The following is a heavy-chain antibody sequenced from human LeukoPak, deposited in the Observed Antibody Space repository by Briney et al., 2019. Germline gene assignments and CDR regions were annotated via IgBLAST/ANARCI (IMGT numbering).Heavy chain of an antibody. J-gene: IGHJ5*02. CDR2: IYYSGST. Sequence: PSETLSLTCTVSGGSISSYYWSWIRQPPGKGLEWIGYIYYSGSTNYNPSLKSRVTISVDTSKNQFSLKLSSVTAADTAVYYCARDRNSRSYYSWFDPWGQGTLVTVSS. D-gene: IGHD1-26*01. V-gene: IGHV4-59*01. CDR1: GGSISSYY. CDR3: ARDRNSRSYYSWFDP.